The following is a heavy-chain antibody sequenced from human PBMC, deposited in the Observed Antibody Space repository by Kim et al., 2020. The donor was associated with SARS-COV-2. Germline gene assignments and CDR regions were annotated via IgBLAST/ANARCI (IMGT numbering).Heavy chain of an antibody. CDR1: GFTFNTYW. V-gene: IGHV3-7*04. J-gene: IGHJ1*01. CDR2: IKQEGSEK. Sequence: GGSLRLSCAASGFTFNTYWMTWVRQAPGKGLEWVASIKQEGSEKYYEDSVKGRFTISRDDAKNSLYLQMNSHRAEDTGVYYCARAYYGGNFYWGQGTLVTVSS. CDR3: ARAYYGGNFY. D-gene: IGHD4-17*01.